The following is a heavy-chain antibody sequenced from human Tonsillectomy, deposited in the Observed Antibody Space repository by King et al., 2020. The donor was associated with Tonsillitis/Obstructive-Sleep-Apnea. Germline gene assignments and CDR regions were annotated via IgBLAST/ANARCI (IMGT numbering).Heavy chain of an antibody. CDR2: IKQDGSEK. D-gene: IGHD6-19*01. CDR1: GFTFSTYW. V-gene: IGHV3-7*04. J-gene: IGHJ4*02. CDR3: ARVRGSGCLDY. Sequence: VQLVESGGGLVQPGGSLRLSCAASGFTFSTYWMSWVRQAPGKGLEGVANIKQDGSEKNYVDSVKGRFTISRENAKNSLYLQMNSLRAEDTAVYYCARVRGSGCLDYWGQGTLVTVSS.